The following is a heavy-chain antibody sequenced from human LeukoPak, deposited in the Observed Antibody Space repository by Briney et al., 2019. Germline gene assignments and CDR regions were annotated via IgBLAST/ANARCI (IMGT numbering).Heavy chain of an antibody. V-gene: IGHV3-30*02. CDR1: GFTFSSYG. CDR2: IRYDGSNK. J-gene: IGHJ4*02. CDR3: AKAEDGIVVVTAIWIFDY. D-gene: IGHD2-21*02. Sequence: PGGSLRLSCAASGFTFSSYGMHWVRQAPGKGLEWVAFIRYDGSNKYYADSVKGRFTISRDNSKNTLYLQMNSPRAEDTAVYYCAKAEDGIVVVTAIWIFDYWGQGTLVTVSS.